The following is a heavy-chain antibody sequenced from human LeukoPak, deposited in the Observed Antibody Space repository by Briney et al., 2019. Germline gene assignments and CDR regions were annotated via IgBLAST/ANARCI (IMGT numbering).Heavy chain of an antibody. CDR3: AILSIWGSYRSVDY. V-gene: IGHV1-69*01. J-gene: IGHJ4*02. D-gene: IGHD3-16*02. CDR1: XGTXSSYA. CDR2: IIPIFGTA. Sequence: KVSCXXXXGTXSSYAXSWVRQAPGQGLEWMGGIIPIFGTANYAQKFQGRVTITADESTSTAYMELSRLRSDDTAVYYCAILSIWGSYRSVDYWGQGTLVTVSS.